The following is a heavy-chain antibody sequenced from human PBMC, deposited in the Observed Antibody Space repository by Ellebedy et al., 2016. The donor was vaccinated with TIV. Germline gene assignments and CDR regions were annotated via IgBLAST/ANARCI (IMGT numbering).Heavy chain of an antibody. D-gene: IGHD2/OR15-2a*01. V-gene: IGHV5-51*01. Sequence: GESLKISCQGSGYDFSKYWIAWVRQIPGAGLEWMGIIYPGDSDTRYSPSFQGQVTFSADKSVSTTYLQWSSLKASETAVYYCARLAPPTTFSHDAFETWGQGTLVTVSS. CDR2: IYPGDSDT. CDR3: ARLAPPTTFSHDAFET. CDR1: GYDFSKYW. J-gene: IGHJ3*02.